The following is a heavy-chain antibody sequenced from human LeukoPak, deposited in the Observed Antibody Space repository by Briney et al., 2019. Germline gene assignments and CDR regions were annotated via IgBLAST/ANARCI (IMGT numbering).Heavy chain of an antibody. Sequence: GGSLRLSCAVSGFRVSSSGMSWVRQAPGKGLEWISAISVDGEETYYTDSVKGRFFISRDNSKNTLFLQMNSLRAGDTAIYYCARGYLSGWYPSWGQGSLVSVSS. V-gene: IGHV3-23*01. CDR3: ARGYLSGWYPS. CDR2: ISVDGEET. CDR1: GFRVSSSG. D-gene: IGHD6-19*01. J-gene: IGHJ5*02.